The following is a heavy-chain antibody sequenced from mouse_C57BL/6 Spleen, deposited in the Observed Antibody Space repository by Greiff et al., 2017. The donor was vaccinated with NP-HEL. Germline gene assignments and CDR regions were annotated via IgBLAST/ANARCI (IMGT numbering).Heavy chain of an antibody. Sequence: QVQLQQSGAELVKPGASVKLSCKASGYTFTSYWMQWVKQRPGQGLEWIGEIDPSDSYTNYNQKFKGKATLTVDTSSSTAYMQLSSLTSEDSAVYYCARRDYGSFYAMDYWGQGTSVTVSS. CDR1: GYTFTSYW. CDR3: ARRDYGSFYAMDY. V-gene: IGHV1-50*01. D-gene: IGHD1-1*01. CDR2: IDPSDSYT. J-gene: IGHJ4*01.